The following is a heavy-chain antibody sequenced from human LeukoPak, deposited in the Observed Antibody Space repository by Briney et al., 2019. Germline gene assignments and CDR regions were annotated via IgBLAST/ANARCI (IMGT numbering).Heavy chain of an antibody. V-gene: IGHV7-4-1*02. D-gene: IGHD5-18*01. J-gene: IGHJ4*02. CDR2: INTNTGNP. CDR3: ARDTAMVKFDQ. CDR1: AYTFNRNA. Sequence: VASVKVSCKGSAYTFNRNAMNWVRQAPGQGLEWMGWINTNTGNPTYAQGFTGRFVFSLDTSVSTAYLQISSLKAEDTAVYYCARDTAMVKFDQWGQGTLVTVSS.